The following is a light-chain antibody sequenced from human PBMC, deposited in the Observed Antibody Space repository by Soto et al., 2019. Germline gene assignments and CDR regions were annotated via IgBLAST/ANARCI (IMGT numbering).Light chain of an antibody. CDR1: QSLLHSNGYNY. V-gene: IGKV2-28*01. J-gene: IGKJ4*01. CDR2: LGS. CDR3: MQALQTPVT. Sequence: DIVIIKYKLSLPVTPGEPASISCRSSQSLLHSNGYNYLDWYLQKPGQSPQLLIYLGSNRASGVPDRFSGSGSGTDFTLKISRVEADDVGVYYCMQALQTPVTFGGGTQLDIK.